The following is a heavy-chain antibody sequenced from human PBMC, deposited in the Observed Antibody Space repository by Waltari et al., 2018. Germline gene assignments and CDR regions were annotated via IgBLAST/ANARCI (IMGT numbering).Heavy chain of an antibody. J-gene: IGHJ4*02. CDR3: ARGDDFWSGSVDY. Sequence: QVQLVESGGGVVQPGRSLRLSCAASGFTFSSYGMHWVRQAPGKGLEWVAVILYDGSNKYYADSVKGRFTISRDNSKNTLYLQMNSLRAEDTAVYYCARGDDFWSGSVDYWGQGTLVTVSS. CDR1: GFTFSSYG. V-gene: IGHV3-33*01. CDR2: ILYDGSNK. D-gene: IGHD3-3*01.